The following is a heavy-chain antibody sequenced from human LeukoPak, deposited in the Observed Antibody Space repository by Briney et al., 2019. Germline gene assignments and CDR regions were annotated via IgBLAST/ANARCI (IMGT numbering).Heavy chain of an antibody. J-gene: IGHJ4*02. V-gene: IGHV3-9*01. CDR2: ISWNSGSI. CDR3: AKGQVYFGY. Sequence: GGSLRLSCAASGFTFDDYAMHWVRQAPGKGLEWVTGISWNSGSIGYADSVKGRFTISRDNAKNSLYLQMNSLRAEDTALYYCAKGQVYFGYWGQGTLVTVSS. CDR1: GFTFDDYA.